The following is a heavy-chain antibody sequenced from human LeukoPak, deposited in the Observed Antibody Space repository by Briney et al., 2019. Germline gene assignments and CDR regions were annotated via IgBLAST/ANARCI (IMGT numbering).Heavy chain of an antibody. CDR1: GGSISSYY. Sequence: SETLSLTCTVSGGSISSYYWSWIRQPPGKGLEWTGYIYYSGSTNYNPSLKSRVTISVDTSKNQFSLKLSSVTAADTAVYYCAREGHSSMDYWGQGTLVTVSS. J-gene: IGHJ4*02. CDR2: IYYSGST. D-gene: IGHD6-19*01. V-gene: IGHV4-59*01. CDR3: AREGHSSMDY.